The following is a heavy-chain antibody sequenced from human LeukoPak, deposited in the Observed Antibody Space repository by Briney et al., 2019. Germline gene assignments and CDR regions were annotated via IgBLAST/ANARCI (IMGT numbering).Heavy chain of an antibody. CDR2: INHGGST. D-gene: IGHD1-7*01. J-gene: IGHJ6*03. V-gene: IGHV4-34*01. CDR1: GGSFSGYY. Sequence: PSETLSLTCAVYGGSFSGYYWSWIRQPPGKGLAWIGEINHGGSTNYNPSLKSRVTISIDTSKNQFSLKLTSVTAADTAVYYCARARAGTTGGAWYYYMDVWGKGTTVTVSS. CDR3: ARARAGTTGGAWYYYMDV.